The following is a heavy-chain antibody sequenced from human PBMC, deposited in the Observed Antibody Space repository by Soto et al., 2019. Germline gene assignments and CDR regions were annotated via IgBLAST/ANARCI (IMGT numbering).Heavy chain of an antibody. CDR1: KFIFSTYA. J-gene: IGHJ3*01. V-gene: IGHV3-23*01. CDR2: IRGSGDGT. D-gene: IGHD4-17*01. CDR3: TRDPNGDYIGAFDF. Sequence: EVQVLESGGGSIQPGGSLSLSCTTSKFIFSTYAMTWVRQAPGEGLEWVSSIRGSGDGTSYADSVRGRFTISRDNSKNTLYLQMNSLRVEDTAVYYCTRDPNGDYIGAFDFWGQGMLVTVSS.